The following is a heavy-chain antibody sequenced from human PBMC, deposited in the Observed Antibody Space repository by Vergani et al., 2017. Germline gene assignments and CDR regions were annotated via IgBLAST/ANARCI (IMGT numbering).Heavy chain of an antibody. CDR3: ARQKYYDSSGYLDPYYYYYYMDV. D-gene: IGHD3-22*01. CDR2: IYPGNSDT. J-gene: IGHJ6*03. V-gene: IGHV5-51*01. CDR1: GYSFTSYW. Sequence: EVQLVQSGAEVKKPGESLKISCKGSGYSFTSYWIGWVRQMPGKGLEWMGIIYPGNSDTRYSPSFQGQVTISADKSISTAYLQWSSLKASDTAMYYCARQKYYDSSGYLDPYYYYYYMDVWGKGTTVTVSS.